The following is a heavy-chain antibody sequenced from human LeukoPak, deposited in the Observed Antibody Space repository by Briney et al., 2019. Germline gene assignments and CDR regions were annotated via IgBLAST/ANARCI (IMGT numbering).Heavy chain of an antibody. Sequence: PGGSLRLSCAASGFSFNEYYMSWIRRAPGKGLEWVSFISKSDNTKDYADSVRGRFTISRDNTKNSLYLQMNNLRIEDTAVYYCARVLGSYAVDYWGQGTLATVSS. CDR3: ARVLGSYAVDY. J-gene: IGHJ4*02. CDR2: ISKSDNTK. D-gene: IGHD3-10*01. CDR1: GFSFNEYY. V-gene: IGHV3-11*01.